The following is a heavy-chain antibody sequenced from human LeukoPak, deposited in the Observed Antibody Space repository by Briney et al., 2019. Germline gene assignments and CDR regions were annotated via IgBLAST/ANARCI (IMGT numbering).Heavy chain of an antibody. J-gene: IGHJ4*02. CDR1: GFTFDDYA. CDR2: ISGNSGSI. Sequence: PGGSLRLSCAASGFTFDDYAMHWVRHAPGKGLEWVSGISGNSGSIVYADSVKGRFTISRDNAKNSLYLQMNSLRAEDTALYYCAKDLIAVAGTSAGTFDYWGQGTLVTVSS. D-gene: IGHD6-19*01. CDR3: AKDLIAVAGTSAGTFDY. V-gene: IGHV3-9*01.